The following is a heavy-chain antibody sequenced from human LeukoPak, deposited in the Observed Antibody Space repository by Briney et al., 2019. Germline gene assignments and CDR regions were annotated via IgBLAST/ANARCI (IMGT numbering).Heavy chain of an antibody. D-gene: IGHD6-13*01. J-gene: IGHJ4*02. Sequence: GGSLRLSCAASGFTFSSYGMHWVRQAPGKGLEWVAVIRYDGSNKYYADSVKGRFTISRDNSKNTLYLQMNSLRAEDTAMYYCAKDLGYAAGIDYWGQGTLVTVSS. V-gene: IGHV3-30*02. CDR1: GFTFSSYG. CDR3: AKDLGYAAGIDY. CDR2: IRYDGSNK.